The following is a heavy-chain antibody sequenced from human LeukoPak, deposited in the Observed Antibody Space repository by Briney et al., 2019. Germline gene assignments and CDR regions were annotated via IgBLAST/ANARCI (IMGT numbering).Heavy chain of an antibody. D-gene: IGHD3-10*01. J-gene: IGHJ3*02. V-gene: IGHV4-4*02. CDR1: GGSISSSNW. CDR2: IYHSGST. CDR3: ASVASPGGYAFGI. Sequence: KASETLSLTCAVSGGSISSSNWWSWVRQPPGKGLEWIGEIYHSGSTNYNPSLKSRVTISVDKSKNQFSLKLSSVTAADTAVYYCASVASPGGYAFGIWGQGTMVTVSS.